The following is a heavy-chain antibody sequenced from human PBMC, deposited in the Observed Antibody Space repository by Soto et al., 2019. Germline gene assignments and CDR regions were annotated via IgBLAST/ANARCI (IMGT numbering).Heavy chain of an antibody. Sequence: ASVKVSCKASGYTFTSYAVSWVRQAPGQGLERMGWVSGDNGNTNYAQKFQGRVTMTTETSTTTAYMELWSLRSDDTVVFFFSSYQSLSRQLAPDYWGQGTLVTVSS. V-gene: IGHV1-18*01. CDR3: SSYQSLSRQLAPDY. CDR1: GYTFTSYA. CDR2: VSGDNGNT. J-gene: IGHJ4*02. D-gene: IGHD6-13*01.